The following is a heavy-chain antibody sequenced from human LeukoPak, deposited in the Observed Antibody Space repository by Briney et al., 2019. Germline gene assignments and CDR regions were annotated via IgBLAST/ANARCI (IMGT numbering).Heavy chain of an antibody. J-gene: IGHJ5*02. V-gene: IGHV4-34*01. CDR2: INHSGST. CDR3: ARGNPGYSSSWTSLYNWFDP. CDR1: GGSFSGYY. Sequence: SETLSLTCAVYGGSFSGYYWSWIRQPPGKGLEWIAEINHSGSTNYNPSLKSRVTISVDTSKNQFSLKLSSVTAADTAVYYCARGNPGYSSSWTSLYNWFDPWGQGTLVTVSS. D-gene: IGHD6-13*01.